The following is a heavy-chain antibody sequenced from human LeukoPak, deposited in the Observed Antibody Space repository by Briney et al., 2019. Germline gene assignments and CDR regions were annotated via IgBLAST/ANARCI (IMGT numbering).Heavy chain of an antibody. Sequence: GGSLRLSCAGSAFNFSDYGMGWVRQAPGKGLEWVAVITNDGSDKYYTDSVKGRFSISRDNAKNSLYLQMNSLRAEDTAVYYCARLTVSQQLVLFDYWGQGTLVTVSS. D-gene: IGHD6-13*01. J-gene: IGHJ4*02. V-gene: IGHV3-33*05. CDR2: ITNDGSDK. CDR3: ARLTVSQQLVLFDY. CDR1: AFNFSDYG.